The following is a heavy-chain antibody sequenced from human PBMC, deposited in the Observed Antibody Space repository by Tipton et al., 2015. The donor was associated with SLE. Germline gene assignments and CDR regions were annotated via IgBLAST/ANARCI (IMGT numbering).Heavy chain of an antibody. D-gene: IGHD3/OR15-3a*01. CDR3: ARQPHRYDLETYRGWAYYFDY. V-gene: IGHV4-4*02. CDR1: GGSISSHNW. Sequence: TLSLTCVVSGGSISSHNWWTWVRQPPGKGLEWIGEFHHSGITNYSPSLKSRVLILVDKSKNQFSLTLRSVTAADTAVYYCARQPHRYDLETYRGWAYYFDYWGQGALVTVSS. CDR2: FHHSGIT. J-gene: IGHJ4*02.